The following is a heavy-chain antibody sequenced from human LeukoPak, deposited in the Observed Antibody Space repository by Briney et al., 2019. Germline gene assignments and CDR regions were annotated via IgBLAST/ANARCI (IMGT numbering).Heavy chain of an antibody. D-gene: IGHD3-10*01. CDR1: GGSISSYY. J-gene: IGHJ4*02. CDR3: ARVEYYYGSGSYFDY. Sequence: PATLSLTCTVSGGSISSYYWSWIRQPPGKGLEWIGYIYYSGSTNYNPSLKSRVTISVDTSKNQFSLKLSSVTAADTAVYYCARVEYYYGSGSYFDYWGQGTLVTVSS. CDR2: IYYSGST. V-gene: IGHV4-59*01.